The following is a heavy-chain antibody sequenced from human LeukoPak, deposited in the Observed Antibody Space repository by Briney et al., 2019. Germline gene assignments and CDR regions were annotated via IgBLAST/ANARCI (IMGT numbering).Heavy chain of an antibody. CDR1: GGSISSYY. V-gene: IGHV4-4*07. D-gene: IGHD6-19*01. Sequence: SETLSLTCTVSGGSISSYYRSWIRQPAGKGLEWIGRIYTSGSTNYNPSLKSRVTMSVDTSKNQFSLKLSSVTAADTAVYYCARVDLYSSDFHRDYYMDVWGKGTTVTVSS. J-gene: IGHJ6*03. CDR3: ARVDLYSSDFHRDYYMDV. CDR2: IYTSGST.